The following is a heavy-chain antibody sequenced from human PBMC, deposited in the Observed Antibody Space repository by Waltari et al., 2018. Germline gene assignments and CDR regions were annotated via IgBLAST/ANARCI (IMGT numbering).Heavy chain of an antibody. CDR2: IYYSRSN. CDR1: GGSISSGDYY. V-gene: IGHV4-30-4*08. Sequence: QVQLQESGPGLVKPSQTLSLTCTVSGGSISSGDYYWSWIRQPPGKGLEWIGYIYYSRSNYYNPSLKSRVTISVDTSKNQFSLKLSSVTAADTAVYYCARGDGLGTSYYFDYWGQGTLVTVSS. J-gene: IGHJ4*02. D-gene: IGHD7-27*01. CDR3: ARGDGLGTSYYFDY.